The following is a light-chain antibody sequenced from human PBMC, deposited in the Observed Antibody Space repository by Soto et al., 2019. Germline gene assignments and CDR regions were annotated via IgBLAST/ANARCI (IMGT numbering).Light chain of an antibody. CDR1: QSVLYSSNNKNY. CDR3: HQYYSTPYT. CDR2: WAS. V-gene: IGKV4-1*01. Sequence: DIVMTQSPDSLAVSLGERATINCKSSQSVLYSSNNKNYLAWYQQKPGQPPKLLIYWASTRESGVPDRFSGSGSGTDFTLNISSLQAEDVAVYYCHQYYSTPYTFGQGTKLEI. J-gene: IGKJ2*01.